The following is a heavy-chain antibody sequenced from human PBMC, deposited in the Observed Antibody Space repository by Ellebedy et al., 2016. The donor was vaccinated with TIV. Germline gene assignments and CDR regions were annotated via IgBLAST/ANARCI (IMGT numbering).Heavy chain of an antibody. Sequence: PGGSLRLSCKGSGYSFTSYWIGWVRQMPGKGLEWMGIIYPGDSDTRYSPSFQGQVTISADKSISTAYLQWSSLKASDTAMYYCARVKLSSSWYDYFDYWGQGTLVTVSS. J-gene: IGHJ4*02. CDR1: GYSFTSYW. D-gene: IGHD6-13*01. CDR3: ARVKLSSSWYDYFDY. V-gene: IGHV5-51*01. CDR2: IYPGDSDT.